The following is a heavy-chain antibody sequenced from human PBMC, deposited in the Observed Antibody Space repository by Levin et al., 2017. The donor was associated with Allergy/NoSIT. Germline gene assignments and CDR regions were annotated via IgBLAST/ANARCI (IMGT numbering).Heavy chain of an antibody. J-gene: IGHJ4*02. D-gene: IGHD4-17*01. V-gene: IGHV1-18*01. CDR2: INIYNGNT. Sequence: ASVKVSCKTSGYTFTSYHITWVRQTPGQGLEWMGWINIYNGNTNYAPKFQGRVTMTTDTSTSTAYMEVRSLTADDTAVYHCARKLGDYLIDNWGQGTLVTVSS. CDR3: ARKLGDYLIDN. CDR1: GYTFTSYH.